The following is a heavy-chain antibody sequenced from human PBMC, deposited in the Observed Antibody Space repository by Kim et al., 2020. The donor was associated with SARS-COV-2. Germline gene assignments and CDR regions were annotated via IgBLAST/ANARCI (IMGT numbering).Heavy chain of an antibody. CDR3: AREFDL. D-gene: IGHD3-16*01. CDR2: DGSEK. Sequence: DGSEKYSVESVEGRFTITRDSAENSLYLQISSLRAEDTAVYYCAREFDLWGQGTLVTVSS. J-gene: IGHJ4*02. V-gene: IGHV3-7*01.